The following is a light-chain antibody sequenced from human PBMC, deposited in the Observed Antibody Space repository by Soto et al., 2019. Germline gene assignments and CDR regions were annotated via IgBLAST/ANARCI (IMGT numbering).Light chain of an antibody. Sequence: EIVLTQSPATLSLSPGERVTLSCRASQSVSNYLAWYQQKPGQAPRLLVSAASSRATGIPARFSGSGSGTEFNLTISSLQSEDFAVYFCQQYDDWLRLTFGGGTKVEIK. CDR1: QSVSNY. V-gene: IGKV3D-15*01. CDR3: QQYDDWLRLT. CDR2: AAS. J-gene: IGKJ4*01.